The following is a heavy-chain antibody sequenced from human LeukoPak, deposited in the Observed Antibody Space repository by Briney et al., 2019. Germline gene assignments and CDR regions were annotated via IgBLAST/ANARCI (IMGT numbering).Heavy chain of an antibody. J-gene: IGHJ6*03. CDR1: GGSFSGYY. Sequence: PSETLSLTCAVYGGSFSGYYWSWIRQPPGKGLEWIGEINHSGSTNYNPSLKSRVTISVDTSKNQFSLKLSSVTAADTAVYYCARGPRYCSGGSCYYYYYYYMDVRGKGTTVTVSS. V-gene: IGHV4-34*01. D-gene: IGHD2-15*01. CDR2: INHSGST. CDR3: ARGPRYCSGGSCYYYYYYYMDV.